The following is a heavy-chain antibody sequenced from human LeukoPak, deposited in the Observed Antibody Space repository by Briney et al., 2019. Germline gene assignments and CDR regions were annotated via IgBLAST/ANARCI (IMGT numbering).Heavy chain of an antibody. J-gene: IGHJ5*02. CDR3: ARNPRRDGYKDWFDP. CDR1: GGSISSYY. V-gene: IGHV4-59*01. CDR2: IYYSGST. Sequence: SETLSLTCTVSGGSISSYYWSWIRQPPGKGLEWIGYIYYSGSTNYNPSLKSRVTISVDTSKNQFSLKLSSVTAADTAVYYCARNPRRDGYKDWFDPWGQGTLVTVSS. D-gene: IGHD5-24*01.